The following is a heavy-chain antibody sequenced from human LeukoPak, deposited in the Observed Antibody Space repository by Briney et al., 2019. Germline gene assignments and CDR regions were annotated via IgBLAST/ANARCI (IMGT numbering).Heavy chain of an antibody. D-gene: IGHD1-14*01. CDR2: IFTTGST. CDR1: GGSMTNSY. J-gene: IGHJ1*01. V-gene: IGHV4-4*07. Sequence: SETLSLTCTVSGGSMTNSYSSWVRQPARKGLEWVGRIFTTGSTNYNPSLKSRVTMSIDTSKNQFSLKMTSVTAADTAVYYCARDGVPLTNLVARPFHPWGQGTLVIVSS. CDR3: ARDGVPLTNLVARPFHP.